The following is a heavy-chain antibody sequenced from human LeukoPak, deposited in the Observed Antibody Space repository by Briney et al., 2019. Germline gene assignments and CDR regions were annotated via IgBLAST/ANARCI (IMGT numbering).Heavy chain of an antibody. V-gene: IGHV4-61*01. CDR3: ARIAVSSGWGYFDY. CDR1: GDSVSSGSYY. CDR2: TYYSGST. Sequence: SETLSLTCTVSGDSVSSGSYYWSWIRQPPGKGLEWIGYTYYSGSTNYNPSLKSRVTISVDTSKNQFSLKLSSVTAADTAVYYCARIAVSSGWGYFDYWGQGTLVTASS. J-gene: IGHJ4*02. D-gene: IGHD6-19*01.